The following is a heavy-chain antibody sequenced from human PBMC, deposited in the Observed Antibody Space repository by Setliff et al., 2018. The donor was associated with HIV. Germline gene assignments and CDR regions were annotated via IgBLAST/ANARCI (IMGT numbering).Heavy chain of an antibody. CDR3: ARDNLYYNLYDGSPVYGMDV. D-gene: IGHD3-3*01. V-gene: IGHV3-21*01. Sequence: GGSLRLSCAASGFTFRNYKFNWVRQAPGRGLEWVSSIGMGSGGAIDYADSVQGRFTISRDNSKNSIYLQMNSLRVEDTGVYYCARDNLYYNLYDGSPVYGMDVWGQGTTVTVSS. CDR1: GFTFRNYK. J-gene: IGHJ6*02. CDR2: IGMGSGGAI.